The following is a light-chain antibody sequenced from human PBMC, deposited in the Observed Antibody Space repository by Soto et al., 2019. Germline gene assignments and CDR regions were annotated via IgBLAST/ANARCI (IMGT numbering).Light chain of an antibody. CDR2: GVN. J-gene: IGLJ1*01. Sequence: QSVLTQPASVSGSPGQSITISCTGTISDFVVYNYVSWYQQHPGKAPKLMIYGVNNRPSGVSYRFSGSKSGNTASLTISRLQTEDEADYYCLSHTTSRTYVFGPGTKVTVL. CDR3: LSHTTSRTYV. CDR1: ISDFVVYNY. V-gene: IGLV2-14*01.